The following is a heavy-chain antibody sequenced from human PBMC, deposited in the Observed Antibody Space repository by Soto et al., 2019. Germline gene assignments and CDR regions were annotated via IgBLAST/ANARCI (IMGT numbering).Heavy chain of an antibody. D-gene: IGHD3-16*01. J-gene: IGHJ4*02. CDR3: GRGVSGSYRLDY. Sequence: EVQLVESGGGLVQPGESLRLSCAASGFTFSSYWMHWVRQAPGKGLVWVSRINSDGSSTNYADSVKGQFTISRDNAKNTLYLQVKRLRDEDTGVYYCGRGVSGSYRLDYWGQGTLVTVSS. V-gene: IGHV3-74*01. CDR1: GFTFSSYW. CDR2: INSDGSST.